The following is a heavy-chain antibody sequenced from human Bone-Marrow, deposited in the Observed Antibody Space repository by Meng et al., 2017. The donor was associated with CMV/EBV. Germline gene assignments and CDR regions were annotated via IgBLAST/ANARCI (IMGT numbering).Heavy chain of an antibody. CDR2: IKSKTDGGTT. CDR1: GFTFSNAW. J-gene: IGHJ4*02. V-gene: IGHV3-15*01. Sequence: GESLKISCAASGFTFSNAWMSWVRQAPGKGLEWVGRIKSKTDGGTTDYAAPVKGRFTISRDDSKNTLYLQMNSLKIEDTAVYYCTTDVAGVGVRRYDFDYWGQGTLVTVSS. CDR3: TTDVAGVGVRRYDFDY. D-gene: IGHD1-26*01.